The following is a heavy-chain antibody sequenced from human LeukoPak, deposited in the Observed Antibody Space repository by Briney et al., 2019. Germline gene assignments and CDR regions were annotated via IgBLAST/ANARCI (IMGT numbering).Heavy chain of an antibody. CDR3: AKVRSSGWYYFDY. Sequence: GGSLRLSCAASGFNFSSYAMSWVRQAPGKGLEWVSAISGSGGSTYYADSVKGRFTISRDNSKNTLYMQMNSLRAEDTAVYYCAKVRSSGWYYFDYWGQRTLVTVSS. CDR1: GFNFSSYA. J-gene: IGHJ4*02. CDR2: ISGSGGST. D-gene: IGHD6-19*01. V-gene: IGHV3-23*01.